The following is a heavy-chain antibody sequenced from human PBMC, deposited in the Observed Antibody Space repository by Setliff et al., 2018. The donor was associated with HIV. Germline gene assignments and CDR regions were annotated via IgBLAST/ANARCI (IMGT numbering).Heavy chain of an antibody. Sequence: ASETLSLTCIVSGGSVSGYKWSWIRQSPGKGLEWIGYIYTSGSATYNPSLKSQVTISIDTSKNQFSLRLDSVTAADTAVYYCARRDYNFSGTFDIWGQGTMVTVSS. D-gene: IGHD3-3*01. CDR1: GGSVSGYK. J-gene: IGHJ3*02. V-gene: IGHV4-4*08. CDR3: ARRDYNFSGTFDI. CDR2: IYTSGSA.